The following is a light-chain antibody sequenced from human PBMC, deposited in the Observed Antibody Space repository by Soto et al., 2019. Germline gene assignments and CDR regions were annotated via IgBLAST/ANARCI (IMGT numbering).Light chain of an antibody. CDR1: QSVSRY. CDR3: QERSNWPPFT. J-gene: IGKJ3*01. Sequence: EIVLPQSPATLSLSPGERATLSCRASQSVSRYLAWYQHKPGQAPRLLMYDASNRATGIPNRFSGSGSGTDFTLTISSIEPEDFAVYYCQERSNWPPFTFGPGTKVEIK. V-gene: IGKV3-11*01. CDR2: DAS.